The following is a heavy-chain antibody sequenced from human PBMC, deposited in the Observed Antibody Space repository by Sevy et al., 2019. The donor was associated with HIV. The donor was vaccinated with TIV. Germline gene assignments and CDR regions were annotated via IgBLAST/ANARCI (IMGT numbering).Heavy chain of an antibody. CDR1: GFTFRTYN. CDR2: ISPSSSTI. CDR3: ARGGHLYYGMDV. D-gene: IGHD3-16*01. V-gene: IGHV3-48*01. Sequence: GGSLRLSCAASGFTFRTYNMNWVRQAPGKGLEWLSYISPSSSTIHYADSVKGRFTISRDNPKSSLYLQMNSLRAGDTAVYYCARGGHLYYGMDVWGQWTTATVSS. J-gene: IGHJ6*02.